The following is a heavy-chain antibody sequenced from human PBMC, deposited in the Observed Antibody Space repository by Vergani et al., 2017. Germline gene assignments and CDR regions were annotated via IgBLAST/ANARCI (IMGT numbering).Heavy chain of an antibody. CDR3: ESDHNYGGNYYYYYGMDV. J-gene: IGHJ6*02. Sequence: EVQLVQSGAEVKKPGESLRISCKGSGYSFTSYWISWVRQMPGKGLEWMGRIDPSDSYTNYSPSFQGHVTISADKSISTAYLHGRSLKASDTDMYDCESDHNYGGNYYYYYGMDVWGQGTTVTVSS. CDR1: GYSFTSYW. D-gene: IGHD4-23*01. CDR2: IDPSDSYT. V-gene: IGHV5-10-1*03.